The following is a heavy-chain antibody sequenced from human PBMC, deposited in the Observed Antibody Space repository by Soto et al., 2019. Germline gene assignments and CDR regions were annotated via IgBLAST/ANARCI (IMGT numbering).Heavy chain of an antibody. CDR3: ARDSRWELPYSFDY. J-gene: IGHJ4*02. D-gene: IGHD1-26*01. V-gene: IGHV4-34*01. CDR2: INHSGST. Sequence: PSETLSLTCAVYGGSFSGYYWTWIRQPPGKGLEWIGEINHSGSTNYNPSLKSRVTISVDTSKNQFSLKLSSVTAADTAVYHCARDSRWELPYSFDYWGQGTLVTVSS. CDR1: GGSFSGYY.